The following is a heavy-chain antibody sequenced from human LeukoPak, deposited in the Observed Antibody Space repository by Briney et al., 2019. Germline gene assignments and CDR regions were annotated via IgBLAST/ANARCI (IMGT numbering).Heavy chain of an antibody. J-gene: IGHJ3*02. D-gene: IGHD6-6*01. CDR2: IKQEGSEK. Sequence: GGSLRLSCVVSGFTFSNYWMSWVRQAPGKGLEWVANIKQEGSEKNYVDSVKGRFTISRDNAKNTLYLQMNSLRAEDTAVYYCTRSIEIWGKGTMVTVSS. CDR1: GFTFSNYW. V-gene: IGHV3-7*01. CDR3: TRSIEI.